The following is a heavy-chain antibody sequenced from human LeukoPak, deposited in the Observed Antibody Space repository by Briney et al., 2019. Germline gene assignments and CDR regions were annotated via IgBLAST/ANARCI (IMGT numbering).Heavy chain of an antibody. Sequence: AGSLRLSCAASVFTFRNHWMHWVRQTPGKGLVWVSRISSDGSSTTYADSVKGRFTISRDNAKNTLYLQMNNLRAEDTAMYYCARDQRVTGRPDIDYWGQGTLVIVSS. CDR2: ISSDGSST. J-gene: IGHJ4*02. D-gene: IGHD6-6*01. CDR1: VFTFRNHW. CDR3: ARDQRVTGRPDIDY. V-gene: IGHV3-74*03.